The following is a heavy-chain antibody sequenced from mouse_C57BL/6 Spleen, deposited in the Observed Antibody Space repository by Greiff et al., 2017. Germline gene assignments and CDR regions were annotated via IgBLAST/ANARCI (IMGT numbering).Heavy chain of an antibody. CDR2: INPGSGGT. J-gene: IGHJ3*01. D-gene: IGHD2-4*01. Sequence: QVQLQQSGAELVRPGTSVKASCKASGYAFTNYLIEWVKQRPGQGLEWIGVINPGSGGTNYNEKFKGKATLTADKSSSTAYMQLSSLTSEDSAVYFCARGIYYDYDGCAYWGQGTLVTVSA. CDR1: GYAFTNYL. CDR3: ARGIYYDYDGCAY. V-gene: IGHV1-54*01.